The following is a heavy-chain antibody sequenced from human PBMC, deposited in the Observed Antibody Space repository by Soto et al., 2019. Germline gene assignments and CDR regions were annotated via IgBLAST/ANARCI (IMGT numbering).Heavy chain of an antibody. CDR3: ARERSGYDPHYYYYGMDV. CDR2: IYYSGST. Sequence: SETLSLTCTVSGGSISSYYWSWIRQPPGKGLEWIGYIYYSGSTNYNPSLKSRVTISVDTSKNQFSLKLSSVTAADTAVYYCARERSGYDPHYYYYGMDVWGQGTTVTVSS. V-gene: IGHV4-59*01. D-gene: IGHD5-12*01. CDR1: GGSISSYY. J-gene: IGHJ6*02.